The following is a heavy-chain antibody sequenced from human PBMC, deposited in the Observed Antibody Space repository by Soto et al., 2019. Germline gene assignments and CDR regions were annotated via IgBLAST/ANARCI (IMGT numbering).Heavy chain of an antibody. CDR2: ISGSGGST. CDR3: ATTVVPAEGWFDP. J-gene: IGHJ5*02. CDR1: GFTFSSYA. V-gene: IGHV3-23*01. Sequence: GGSLRLSCAASGFTFSSYAMSWVRQAPGKGLEWVSGISGSGGSTYYADSVKGRFTISRDNSKNTLYLQMNSLRAEDTALYYCATTVVPAEGWFDPWGQGTLVTVSS. D-gene: IGHD2-2*01.